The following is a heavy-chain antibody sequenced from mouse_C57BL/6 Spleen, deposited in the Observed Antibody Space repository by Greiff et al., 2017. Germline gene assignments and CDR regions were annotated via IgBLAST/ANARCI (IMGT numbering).Heavy chain of an antibody. V-gene: IGHV14-3*01. CDR3: AWDDGFAD. CDR2: IDPAYGNT. Sequence: EVKLQESVAELVRPGASVKLSCTASGFNIKNTYMHWVKQRPEQGLEWIGRIDPAYGNTKYAPKFQGKATITADTSSNTAYLQSSRLTSADTAIYYCAWDDGFADWGKGTLVTVSA. D-gene: IGHD4-1*01. CDR1: GFNIKNTY. J-gene: IGHJ3*01.